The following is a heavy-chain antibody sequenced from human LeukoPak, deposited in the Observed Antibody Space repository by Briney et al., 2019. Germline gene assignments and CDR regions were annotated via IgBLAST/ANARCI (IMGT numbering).Heavy chain of an antibody. CDR3: ARGDVDTAMSLDY. Sequence: SQTLSLTCAVSGGSISIGGYSWSWIRQPPGKGLEWIGYIYHSGSTYYNPSLKSRVTISVDRSKNQFSLKLSSVTAADTAVYYCARGDVDTAMSLDYWGQGTLVTVSS. J-gene: IGHJ4*02. V-gene: IGHV4-30-2*01. CDR2: IYHSGST. D-gene: IGHD5-18*01. CDR1: GGSISIGGYS.